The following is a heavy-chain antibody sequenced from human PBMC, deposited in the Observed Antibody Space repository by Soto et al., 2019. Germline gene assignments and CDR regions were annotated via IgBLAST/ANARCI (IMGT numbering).Heavy chain of an antibody. V-gene: IGHV3-23*01. CDR2: VSANGQGI. CDR3: AKDRHYPRDYFHY. J-gene: IGHJ4*02. Sequence: GESLKISCAASGFTFSSSAISWVRQAPGKGLEWVSAVSANGQGIYYADSVRGRFTISRDNSKNTVFLHMDSLSAEDTAVYYCAKDRHYPRDYFHYWGQGTLVTVSS. CDR1: GFTFSSSA. D-gene: IGHD3-10*01.